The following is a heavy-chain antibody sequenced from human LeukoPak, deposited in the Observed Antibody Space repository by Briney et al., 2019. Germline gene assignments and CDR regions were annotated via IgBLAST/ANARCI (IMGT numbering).Heavy chain of an antibody. CDR3: ARGYYYDSSGYYESLYFDY. J-gene: IGHJ4*02. D-gene: IGHD3-22*01. Sequence: PSETLSLTCTVSGGSISSSSYYWGWIRQHPGKGLEWIGYIYYSGSTYYNPSLKSRVTISVDTSKNQFSLKLSSVTAADTAVYYCARGYYYDSSGYYESLYFDYWGQGTLVTVSS. V-gene: IGHV4-31*03. CDR2: IYYSGST. CDR1: GGSISSSSYY.